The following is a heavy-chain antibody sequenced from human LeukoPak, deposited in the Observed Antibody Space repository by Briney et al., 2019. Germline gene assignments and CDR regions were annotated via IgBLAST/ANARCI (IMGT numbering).Heavy chain of an antibody. V-gene: IGHV1-69*04. Sequence: SVKVSCKASGGTFSSYAISWVRQAPGQGLGWMGRIIPILGIANYAQKFQGRVTITADKSTSTAYMELSSLRSEDTAVYYCARDPYYDFWSGRLNYYYGMDVWGQGTTVTVSS. CDR3: ARDPYYDFWSGRLNYYYGMDV. CDR2: IIPILGIA. D-gene: IGHD3-3*01. CDR1: GGTFSSYA. J-gene: IGHJ6*02.